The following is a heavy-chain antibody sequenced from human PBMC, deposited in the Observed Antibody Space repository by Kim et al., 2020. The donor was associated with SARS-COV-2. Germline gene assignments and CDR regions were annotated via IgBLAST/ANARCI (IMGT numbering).Heavy chain of an antibody. CDR2: IKQDGSKK. J-gene: IGHJ6*01. V-gene: IGHV3-7*01. Sequence: GGSLRLSCAASGFTFNNYWMSWVRQAPGKGLEWMANIKQDGSKKLYVDSVKGRFTISRDNAKSLLFLQMSSLRAEDTAVYYCARRYCSSTSFYYNGMDV. CDR3: ARRYCSSTSFYYNGMDV. D-gene: IGHD2-2*01. CDR1: GFTFNNYW.